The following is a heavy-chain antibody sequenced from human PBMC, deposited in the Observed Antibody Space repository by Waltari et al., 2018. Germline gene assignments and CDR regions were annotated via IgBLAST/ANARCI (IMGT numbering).Heavy chain of an antibody. V-gene: IGHV4-59*11. CDR3: ARSMISAFDI. CDR1: GGSISSHY. J-gene: IGHJ3*02. CDR2: IYYSGST. D-gene: IGHD3-22*01. Sequence: QVQLQESGPGLVKPSETLSLTCTVSGGSISSHYWSWIRQPPGKGLEWIWYIYYSGSTNYNPSLKSRVTISVDTSKNQFSLKLSSVTAADTAVYYCARSMISAFDIWGQGTMVTVSS.